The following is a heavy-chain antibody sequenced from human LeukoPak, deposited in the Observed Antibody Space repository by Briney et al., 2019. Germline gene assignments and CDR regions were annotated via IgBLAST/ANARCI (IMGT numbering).Heavy chain of an antibody. V-gene: IGHV4-34*01. CDR3: ARPPSGWPYYFDY. D-gene: IGHD6-19*01. J-gene: IGHJ4*02. CDR1: GGSFSGYY. CDR2: INHSGST. Sequence: PSETLSLTCAVYGGSFSGYYWSWIRQPPGKGLEWIGEINHSGSTNYNPSLKSRVTISADTSKNQFSLKLSSVTAADTAVYYCARPPSGWPYYFDYWGQGTLVTVSS.